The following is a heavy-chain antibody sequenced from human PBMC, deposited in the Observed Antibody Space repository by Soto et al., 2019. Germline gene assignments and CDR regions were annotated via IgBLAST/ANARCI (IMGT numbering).Heavy chain of an antibody. J-gene: IGHJ6*03. CDR2: ISAYNGNT. CDR3: ARGHETAYYYYYMDV. Sequence: ASVKVSCKASGYTFTSYGISWVRQAPGQGLEWMGWISAYNGNTNYAQKLQGRVTMTTNTSTSTAYMELSSLRSEDTAVYYCARGHETAYYYYYMDVWGKGTTVTVSS. CDR1: GYTFTSYG. V-gene: IGHV1-18*01.